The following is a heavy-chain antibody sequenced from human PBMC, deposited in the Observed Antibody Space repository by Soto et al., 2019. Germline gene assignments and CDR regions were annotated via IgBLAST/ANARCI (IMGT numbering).Heavy chain of an antibody. CDR1: DGLVSRGCYL. D-gene: IGHD5-12*01. CDR3: ARDSLALFDS. CDR2: IYSSGST. J-gene: IGHJ4*02. V-gene: IGHV4-61*01. Sequence: EALRVRWSGSDGLVSRGCYLGCWIRQPPGKGLEWIGYIYSSGSTLYNPSLKSRVIISVDTSMNQFSLTLSSVTAADTAVYYCARDSLALFDSWGQGPLVTVS.